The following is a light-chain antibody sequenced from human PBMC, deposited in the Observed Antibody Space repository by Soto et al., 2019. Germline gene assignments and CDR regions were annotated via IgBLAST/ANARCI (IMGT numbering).Light chain of an antibody. CDR1: QSISTW. Sequence: DIQLTQSPSTLSASVGDRVSITCRASQSISTWLAWYQQKPGKAPKLLIFDASSFESRVSSRFSGRGSGTQFTPTISSLQPDDFATYYCQQYSTYPWTFGQGAKVEFK. CDR3: QQYSTYPWT. CDR2: DAS. V-gene: IGKV1-5*01. J-gene: IGKJ1*01.